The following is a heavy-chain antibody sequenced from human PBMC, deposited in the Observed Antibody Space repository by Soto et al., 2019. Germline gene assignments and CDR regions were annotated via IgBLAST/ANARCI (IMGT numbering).Heavy chain of an antibody. CDR3: AQSGVGATAPFDY. Sequence: PSETLSLTCAVSGGSISSGGYYWSWIRQPPGKGLEWIGYIYHSGSTYYNTSLKSRVTISVDRSKNQFSLKLSSVTAVDTATYYCAQSGVGATAPFDYWGQGTLVTVSS. V-gene: IGHV4-30-2*01. CDR1: GGSISSGGYY. J-gene: IGHJ4*02. CDR2: IYHSGST. D-gene: IGHD1-26*01.